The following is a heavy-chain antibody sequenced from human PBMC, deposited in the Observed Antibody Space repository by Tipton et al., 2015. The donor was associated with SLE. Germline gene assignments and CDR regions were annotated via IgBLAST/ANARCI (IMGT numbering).Heavy chain of an antibody. CDR2: IYNSGIT. CDR1: GDSFSSGSSS. V-gene: IGHV4-61*02. J-gene: IGHJ4*02. CDR3: AREYSGYDYRTFDH. D-gene: IGHD5-12*01. Sequence: LRLSCTVSGDSFSSGSSSWNWVRQPAGKGLEWIGLIYNSGITNYNPSLQSRVTLSVDMSKNQFSLKLRSVTAADTAVYYCAREYSGYDYRTFDHWGQGTLVTVSS.